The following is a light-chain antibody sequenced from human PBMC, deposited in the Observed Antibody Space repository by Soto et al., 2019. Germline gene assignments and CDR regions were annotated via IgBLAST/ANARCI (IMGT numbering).Light chain of an antibody. Sequence: QLVLTQSPSASASLGASVKLTCTLSSGHSNYALAWHQQQPEKGPRYLMKLNRDGSHSKGDGIPNRFSGSSSGAERYLTISSLQSEDEADYYCQTWGTGIGIFGGGTKLNVL. CDR1: SGHSNYA. V-gene: IGLV4-69*01. CDR3: QTWGTGIGI. J-gene: IGLJ2*01. CDR2: LNRDGSH.